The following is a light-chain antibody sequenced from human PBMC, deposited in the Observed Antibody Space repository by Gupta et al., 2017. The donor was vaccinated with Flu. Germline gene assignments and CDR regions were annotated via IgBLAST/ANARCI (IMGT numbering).Light chain of an antibody. CDR1: QSVGTY. V-gene: IGKV3-11*01. CDR2: DAS. Sequence: EIVLTQSPSTLSLSPGERATLSCRASQSVGTYLVWYQQKRGQAPRLLMHDASNRATGIPARFSGSGSGTDFTLTISILEPADFAVYYCQQRSDWPPSFGQGTKLEIK. J-gene: IGKJ2*03. CDR3: QQRSDWPPS.